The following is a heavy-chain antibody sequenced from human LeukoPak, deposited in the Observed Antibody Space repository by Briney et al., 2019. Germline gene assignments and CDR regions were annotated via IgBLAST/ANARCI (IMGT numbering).Heavy chain of an antibody. V-gene: IGHV1-18*01. J-gene: IGHJ4*02. Sequence: GASVKVSCKASGYTFTSYGISWVRQAPGQGLEWMGWISAYNGNTNYAQKLQGRVTMTTDTSTSTAYMELRSLRSDDTAVYYCVGGRIMITFGGVIVTHDYWGQGTLVTVSS. CDR3: VGGRIMITFGGVIVTHDY. D-gene: IGHD3-16*02. CDR2: ISAYNGNT. CDR1: GYTFTSYG.